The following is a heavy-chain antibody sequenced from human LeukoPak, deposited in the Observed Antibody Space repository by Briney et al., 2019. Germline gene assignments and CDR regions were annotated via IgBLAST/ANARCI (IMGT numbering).Heavy chain of an antibody. V-gene: IGHV1-18*01. CDR2: ISAYNGNT. CDR1: GYTFTSYG. J-gene: IGHJ6*03. Sequence: ASVKVSCKASGYTFTSYGISWVRQAPGQGLEWMGWISAYNGNTNYAQKLQGRVTMTTDTSTSTAYMELRSLRSDDTAVYYCARLGFFAWSQGGYYYYYWEVGGKGTTVTVSS. D-gene: IGHD3-9*01. CDR3: ARLGFFAWSQGGYYYYYWEV.